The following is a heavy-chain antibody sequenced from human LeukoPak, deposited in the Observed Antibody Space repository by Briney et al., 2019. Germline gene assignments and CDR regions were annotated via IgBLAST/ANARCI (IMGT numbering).Heavy chain of an antibody. V-gene: IGHV3-23*01. CDR2: ISRSGGTT. CDR3: ANFFGY. Sequence: GGSLRLSCAASGFAFNTYLMSWVRQAPGQGPEWVSSISRSGGTTYYASSVRGRFTISRDNSKSTLYLQMTDLRPEDTAIYYCANFFGYWGQGTLVAVSS. CDR1: GFAFNTYL. D-gene: IGHD3-10*01. J-gene: IGHJ4*02.